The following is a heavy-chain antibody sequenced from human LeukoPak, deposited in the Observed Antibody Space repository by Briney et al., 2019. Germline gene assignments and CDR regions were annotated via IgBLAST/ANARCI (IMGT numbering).Heavy chain of an antibody. D-gene: IGHD7-27*01. J-gene: IGHJ4*02. Sequence: AGRSLRLSCAASGFTFSSYAMHWVRQALGKGLEWVAVISYDGSNKYYAGSVKGRFTISRDNSKNTLYLQMNSLRAEDTAVYYCARSPGPFDYWGQGTLVTVSS. CDR2: ISYDGSNK. V-gene: IGHV3-30-3*01. CDR3: ARSPGPFDY. CDR1: GFTFSSYA.